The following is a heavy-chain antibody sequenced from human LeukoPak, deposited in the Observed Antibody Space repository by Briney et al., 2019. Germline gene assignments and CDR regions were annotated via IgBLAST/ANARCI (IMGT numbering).Heavy chain of an antibody. CDR1: GFTFKSYP. CDR3: ARDPGNKQLGPFDY. D-gene: IGHD3-10*01. CDR2: ISFDGSNK. V-gene: IGHV3-30*01. Sequence: PGGSLRLSCAASGFTFKSYPRHWIRQTPGKGPEWVAAISFDGSNKYYADSVQGRFTLSRDNSNNILYLQMNSLRAEDMAVYYCARDPGNKQLGPFDYWGQGTLVTVSS. J-gene: IGHJ4*02.